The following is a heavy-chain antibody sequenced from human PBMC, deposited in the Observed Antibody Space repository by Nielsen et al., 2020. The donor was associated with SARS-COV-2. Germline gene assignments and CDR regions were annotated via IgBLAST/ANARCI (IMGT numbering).Heavy chain of an antibody. CDR3: AIYSRNQGLDS. D-gene: IGHD1-14*01. CDR1: GWSFSGFS. J-gene: IGHJ4*02. CDR2: INDSGRT. V-gene: IGHV4-34*01. Sequence: SETLSLTCAVYGWSFSGFSWSWIRQPPRRGLEWMGEINDSGRTNYNPSLKSRVTLSVDTSKNQFSLKVSSVTAADTAVYYCAIYSRNQGLDSWGQGTLVTVSS.